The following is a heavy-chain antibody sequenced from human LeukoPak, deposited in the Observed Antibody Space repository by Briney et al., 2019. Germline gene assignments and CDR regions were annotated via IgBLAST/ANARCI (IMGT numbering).Heavy chain of an antibody. D-gene: IGHD5-24*01. Sequence: PSETLSLTCTVSGGSISSSNYYWGWIRQPPGKGLEWIGSIYYSGSTQYNPSLKSRVTISVDTSKNQFSLKLSSVTAADTAVYYCARSGRDGYKTFILHYYYYYMDVWGKGTTVTVSS. CDR3: ARSGRDGYKTFILHYYYYYMDV. V-gene: IGHV4-39*07. J-gene: IGHJ6*03. CDR2: IYYSGST. CDR1: GGSISSSNYY.